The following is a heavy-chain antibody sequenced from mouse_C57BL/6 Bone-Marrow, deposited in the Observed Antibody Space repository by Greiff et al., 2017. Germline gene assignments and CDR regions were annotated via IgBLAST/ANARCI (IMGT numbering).Heavy chain of an antibody. Sequence: DVQLQESGAELVRPGASVKLSCTASGFNIKDDYMHWVKQRPEQGLEWIGWIDPENGDTEYASKFQGKATITADTSSNTAYLQLSSLTSEDTAVYYCTPLLLRLDYWGQGTTLTVSS. CDR3: TPLLLRLDY. D-gene: IGHD1-1*01. J-gene: IGHJ2*01. CDR2: IDPENGDT. CDR1: GFNIKDDY. V-gene: IGHV14-4*01.